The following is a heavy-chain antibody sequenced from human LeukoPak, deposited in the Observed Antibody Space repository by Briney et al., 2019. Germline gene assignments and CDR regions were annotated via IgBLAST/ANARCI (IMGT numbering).Heavy chain of an antibody. Sequence: GESLNISCKGSGYTFTSYWIGWVRQMPGKGLEWMGLIYPGDSDTRYSPSFQGQVTISADKSISTAYLQWSSLRASDTAMYFCARLSFGDLRHFSFDIWGQGTMVTVSS. D-gene: IGHD3-10*01. J-gene: IGHJ3*02. CDR2: IYPGDSDT. CDR1: GYTFTSYW. V-gene: IGHV5-51*01. CDR3: ARLSFGDLRHFSFDI.